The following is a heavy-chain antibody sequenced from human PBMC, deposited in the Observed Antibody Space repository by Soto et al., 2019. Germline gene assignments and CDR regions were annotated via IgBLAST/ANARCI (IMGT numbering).Heavy chain of an antibody. CDR2: INGDGSST. Sequence: GGSLRLSCAASGFTFSSYWMHWVRQAPGKGLVWVSRINGDGSSTSYADSVKGRFTISRDNAKNTLYLQMNSLRAEDTAVYYCTRDAYYDFWSGYSGYYYYYMDAWGKGTTVTVSS. CDR3: TRDAYYDFWSGYSGYYYYYMDA. V-gene: IGHV3-74*01. D-gene: IGHD3-3*01. J-gene: IGHJ6*03. CDR1: GFTFSSYW.